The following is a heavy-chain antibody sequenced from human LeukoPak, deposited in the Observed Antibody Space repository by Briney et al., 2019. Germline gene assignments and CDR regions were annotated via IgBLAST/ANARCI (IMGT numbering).Heavy chain of an antibody. Sequence: SETLSLTCAVYGGSFSGYFWGWIRQSPGKGLEWIGSISYSGTTYYNPSLKSRVTISVDTSKNQFSLKLNSVTAADTAVFYCAANSADYNTLGSSYKVWGQGTLVTVSS. CDR3: AANSADYNTLGSSYKV. V-gene: IGHV4-39*01. J-gene: IGHJ4*02. CDR1: GGSFSGYF. CDR2: ISYSGTT. D-gene: IGHD3-10*01.